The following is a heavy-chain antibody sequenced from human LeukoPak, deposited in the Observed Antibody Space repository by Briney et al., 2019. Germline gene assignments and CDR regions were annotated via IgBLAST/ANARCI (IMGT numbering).Heavy chain of an antibody. CDR3: ARERVRGVFRDAFDI. Sequence: GASVKVSCKASGYTFTSYGISWVRQAPGQGLEWMGWISAYNGNTNYAQKLQGRVTMTTDTPTSTAYMELRSLRSDDTAVYYCARERVRGVFRDAFDIWGQGTMVTVSS. V-gene: IGHV1-18*01. CDR2: ISAYNGNT. D-gene: IGHD3-10*01. CDR1: GYTFTSYG. J-gene: IGHJ3*02.